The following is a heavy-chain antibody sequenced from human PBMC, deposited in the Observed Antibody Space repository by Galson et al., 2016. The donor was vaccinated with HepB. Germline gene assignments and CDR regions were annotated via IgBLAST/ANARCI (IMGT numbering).Heavy chain of an antibody. V-gene: IGHV3-72*01. D-gene: IGHD4-17*01. CDR3: ARSGEPS. CDR1: GFTASDFY. Sequence: SLRLSCAASGFTASDFYMDWVRQAPGKGLEWVGSSRNKDKSYTPAYAESVKGRFTISRDESRNALFLQLSSLKTEDTAVYYCARSGEPSWGQGTLVTVSS. J-gene: IGHJ5*02. CDR2: SRNKDKSYTP.